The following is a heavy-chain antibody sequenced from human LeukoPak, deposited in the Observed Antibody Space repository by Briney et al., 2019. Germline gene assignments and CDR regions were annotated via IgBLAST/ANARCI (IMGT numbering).Heavy chain of an antibody. CDR3: ASYGDYNYFDF. J-gene: IGHJ4*02. D-gene: IGHD4-17*01. CDR2: IYHGAST. V-gene: IGHV4-4*02. Sequence: PSETLSLTCTVSGVSVSSSQWWSWVRQPPGKGVEWIGEIYHGASTKYNPSLKSRVTISLHKSKNQFSLKLNSVTAADTAVYYCASYGDYNYFDFWGQGTLVTASS. CDR1: GVSVSSSQW.